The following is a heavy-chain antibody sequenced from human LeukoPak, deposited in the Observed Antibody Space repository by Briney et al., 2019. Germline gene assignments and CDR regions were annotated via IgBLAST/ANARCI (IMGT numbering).Heavy chain of an antibody. CDR3: VKGGRRAFYYNSATYYFDS. J-gene: IGHJ4*01. D-gene: IGHD1-1*01. V-gene: IGHV3-9*01. CDR1: GFTFHDYA. Sequence: PGRSLRLSCATSGFTFHDYAMQWVRQPPGEGLEWVSVISWNSGRIDYADSVKGRFTISRDNAEKSLYLQMDTLTPDDTAFYFCVKGGRRAFYYNSATYYFDSWGHGTLVTVSS. CDR2: ISWNSGRI.